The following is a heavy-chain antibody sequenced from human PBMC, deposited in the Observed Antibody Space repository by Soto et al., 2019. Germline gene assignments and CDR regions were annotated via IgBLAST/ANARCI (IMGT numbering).Heavy chain of an antibody. V-gene: IGHV4-34*01. Sequence: QVQLQQWGAGLLKPSETLSLTCAVYGGSFSGYYWSWIRQPPGKGLEWIGEINHSGSTNYNPSLKSLATXXVXPXXNPFSLKRRSATAADTAVYYWARELGYGYSYGYLYWGQGTLVTVSS. J-gene: IGHJ4*02. CDR2: INHSGST. CDR1: GGSFSGYY. CDR3: ARELGYGYSYGYLY. D-gene: IGHD5-18*01.